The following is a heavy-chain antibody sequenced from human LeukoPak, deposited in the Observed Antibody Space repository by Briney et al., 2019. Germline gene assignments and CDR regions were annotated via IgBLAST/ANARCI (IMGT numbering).Heavy chain of an antibody. D-gene: IGHD1-1*01. Sequence: PGTSLRLSCAASGFSFSSSGMHWVRQAPGKGPEWVAFTRFDDSYKAYGDSVKGRFTISRDNSKNTLYLQMDSLRSDDTAVYYCAKSSAGITWFDPWGQGTLVTVSS. CDR3: AKSSAGITWFDP. CDR2: TRFDDSYK. J-gene: IGHJ5*02. V-gene: IGHV3-30*02. CDR1: GFSFSSSG.